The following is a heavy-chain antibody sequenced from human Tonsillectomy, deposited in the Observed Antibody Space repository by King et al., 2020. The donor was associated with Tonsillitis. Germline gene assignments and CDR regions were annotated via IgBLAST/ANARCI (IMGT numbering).Heavy chain of an antibody. CDR2: ISSSCSTI. CDR1: GFTFSDYY. J-gene: IGHJ4*02. D-gene: IGHD1-1*01. Sequence: VQLVESGGGLVKPGGSLRLSCAASGFTFSDYYMSWIRQAPGKGQEWVSYISSSCSTIYYADSVKGRFTISRDNAKNSLYLQMNSLRAEDTAVHYCVITTGLPGVPGCSFAYWGQGTLVTVSS. V-gene: IGHV3-11*01. CDR3: VITTGLPGVPGCSFAY.